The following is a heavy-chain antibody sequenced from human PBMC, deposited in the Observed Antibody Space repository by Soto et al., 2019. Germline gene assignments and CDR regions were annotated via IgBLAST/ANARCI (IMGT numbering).Heavy chain of an antibody. CDR1: GGTFSSYA. Sequence: GAAVKVSCKASGGTFSSYAISWVRQAPGQGLEWMGGIIPIFGTPNYAQKFQGRVTITADESTSTAYIELSSLRSEDTAVYYGARDLGGAAAGSYGMDVWGQGTTVTVSS. D-gene: IGHD6-13*01. CDR2: IIPIFGTP. V-gene: IGHV1-69*13. CDR3: ARDLGGAAAGSYGMDV. J-gene: IGHJ6*02.